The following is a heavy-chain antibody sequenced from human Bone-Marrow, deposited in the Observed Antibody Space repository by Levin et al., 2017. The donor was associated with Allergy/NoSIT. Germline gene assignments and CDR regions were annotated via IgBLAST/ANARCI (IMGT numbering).Heavy chain of an antibody. CDR1: GFTFSDYY. CDR2: ISSSGSTI. Sequence: SCAASGFTFSDYYMSWIRQAPGKGLEWVSYISSSGSTIYYADSVKGRFTISRDNAKNSLYLQMNSLRAEDTAVYYCATHSGYDSFDYWGQGTLVTVSS. J-gene: IGHJ4*02. D-gene: IGHD5-12*01. CDR3: ATHSGYDSFDY. V-gene: IGHV3-11*01.